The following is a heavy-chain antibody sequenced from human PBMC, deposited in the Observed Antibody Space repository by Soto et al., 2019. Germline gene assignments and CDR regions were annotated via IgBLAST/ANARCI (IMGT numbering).Heavy chain of an antibody. Sequence: QVQLQESGPGLVKPSQTLSLTCTVSGGSISSGDYYWSWIRQPPGKGLEWIGYIYYSGSTYYNPSLKSRVTISVDTSRNQISLKVSSVTAADTAVYYCAKGAWIQGTNWFDPWGQGTLVTVSS. CDR3: AKGAWIQGTNWFDP. J-gene: IGHJ5*02. CDR1: GGSISSGDYY. D-gene: IGHD5-18*01. CDR2: IYYSGST. V-gene: IGHV4-30-4*01.